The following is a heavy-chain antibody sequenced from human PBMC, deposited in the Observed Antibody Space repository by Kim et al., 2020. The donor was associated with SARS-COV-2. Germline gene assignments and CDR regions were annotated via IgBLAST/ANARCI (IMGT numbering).Heavy chain of an antibody. CDR2: ITWNGRDL. J-gene: IGHJ1*01. Sequence: GGSLRLSCAASGFAFDDYAMHWVRQSPGKGLEWVSGITWNGRDLGYADSVRGRFIISRDNAKNSLSLEMNSLQPEDTAFYYCTKDMDASGIAADGYFQHGGEGTGVTVS. D-gene: IGHD3-10*01. V-gene: IGHV3-9*01. CDR1: GFAFDDYA. CDR3: TKDMDASGIAADGYFQH.